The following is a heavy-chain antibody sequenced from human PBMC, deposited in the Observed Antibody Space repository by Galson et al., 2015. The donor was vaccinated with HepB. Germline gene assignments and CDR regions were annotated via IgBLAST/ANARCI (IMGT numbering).Heavy chain of an antibody. V-gene: IGHV1-69*13. J-gene: IGHJ4*02. CDR2: IIPIFGTA. D-gene: IGHD3-22*01. CDR1: GGIFNNYA. Sequence: SVKVSCKASGGIFNNYAISWVRQAPGQGLEWMGGIIPIFGTANYAQKFQGRVTITADESTSTAYMELSSLRPEDTAVYYCASGYYYVGYFDYWGQGTLVTVSS. CDR3: ASGYYYVGYFDY.